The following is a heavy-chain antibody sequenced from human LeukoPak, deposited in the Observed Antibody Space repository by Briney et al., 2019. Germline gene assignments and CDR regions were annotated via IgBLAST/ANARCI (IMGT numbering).Heavy chain of an antibody. CDR3: VRDEPRYCSSTRCQGG. CDR1: GFTFSSYW. CDR2: IKQDGSEK. D-gene: IGHD2-2*01. V-gene: IGHV3-7*01. J-gene: IGHJ4*02. Sequence: GGSLRLSCAASGFTFSSYWMSWVRQAPGKGLEWVGNIKQDGSEKHYVDSVKGRFTISRDNAKNSPYLQMNSLRAEDTAVYYCVRDEPRYCSSTRCQGGWGQGTLVTVSS.